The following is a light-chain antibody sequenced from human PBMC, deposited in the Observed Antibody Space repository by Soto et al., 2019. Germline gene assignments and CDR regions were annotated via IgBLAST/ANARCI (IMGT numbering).Light chain of an antibody. Sequence: EIVMTQSPATLSVSPGERATLSFRASQSVSSNLTWYQQKPGQAPRLLIYGASTRATGIPARFSASESGTEFTLTISSLQSEDCAVYYCQQYNNWPPYTFGLVTTLVSK. CDR1: QSVSSN. J-gene: IGKJ2*01. CDR3: QQYNNWPPYT. V-gene: IGKV3-15*01. CDR2: GAS.